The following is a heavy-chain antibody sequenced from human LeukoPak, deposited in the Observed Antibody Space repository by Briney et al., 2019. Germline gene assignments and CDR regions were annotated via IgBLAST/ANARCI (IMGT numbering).Heavy chain of an antibody. CDR3: ASVSPAADY. J-gene: IGHJ4*02. V-gene: IGHV4-38-2*02. CDR2: INHSWTT. Sequence: PSQTLSLTCSVSGYPISSGYYWAWVRQLPGKGLEWIGSINHSWTTYYNPSFKSRATISVDTSKNQYSLRVSSVTAADTAVYYCASVSPAADYWGQGTLVTVSS. CDR1: GYPISSGYY.